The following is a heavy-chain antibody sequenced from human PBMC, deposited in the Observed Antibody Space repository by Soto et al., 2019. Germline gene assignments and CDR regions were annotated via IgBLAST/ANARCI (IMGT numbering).Heavy chain of an antibody. CDR3: AKAGSGSYSYEKDV. V-gene: IGHV3-30*18. CDR2: ISYDGSNK. J-gene: IGHJ6*02. Sequence: QVQLVESGGGVVQPGRSLRLSCAASGFTFSSYGMHWVRQAPGKGLEWVAVISYDGSNKYYADSVKGRFTISRDNSKNTLYLQMNSLRAEDTAVYYCAKAGSGSYSYEKDVWGQGTTVTVSS. D-gene: IGHD3-10*01. CDR1: GFTFSSYG.